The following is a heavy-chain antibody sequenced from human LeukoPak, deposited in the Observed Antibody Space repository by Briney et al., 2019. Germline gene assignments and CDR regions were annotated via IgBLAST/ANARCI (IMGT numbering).Heavy chain of an antibody. CDR3: ARDSIVVVVAAYYYMDV. CDR1: GGSISSGSYY. D-gene: IGHD2-15*01. CDR2: IYTSGST. J-gene: IGHJ6*03. Sequence: SQTLSLTCTVSGGSISSGSYYWSWIRQPAGKGLEWIGRIYTSGSTNYNPSLKSRVTISVDTSKNQFSLKLSSVTAADTAVYYCARDSIVVVVAAYYYMDVWGKGTTVTVSS. V-gene: IGHV4-61*02.